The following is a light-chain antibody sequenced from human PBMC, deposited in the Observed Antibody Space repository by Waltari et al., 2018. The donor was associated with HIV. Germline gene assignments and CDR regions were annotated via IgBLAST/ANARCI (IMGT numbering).Light chain of an antibody. V-gene: IGLV2-14*01. CDR2: EVS. J-gene: IGLJ3*02. CDR1: SSDVGRYDY. Sequence: QSALTQPASVSGSPGQSITISCTGTSSDVGRYDYVSWYQQHPGKAPKFMIYEVSNRPSGVSTRFSGSKSGNTASLTISGLQAEDEADYYCSSYTSISTLVFGGGTKLTVL. CDR3: SSYTSISTLV.